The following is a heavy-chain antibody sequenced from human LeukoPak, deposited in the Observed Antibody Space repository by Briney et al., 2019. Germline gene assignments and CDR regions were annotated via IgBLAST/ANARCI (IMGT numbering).Heavy chain of an antibody. CDR3: AREWGDGFDI. V-gene: IGHV6-1*01. Sequence: SQTLSLTCAISGDSVSSNSVAWNWIRQSPSRGLEWLGRTYYRSKWFYDYAISVTTRITINPDTSKNQFSLRLDSVTPEDTAVYYCAREWGDGFDIWGQGTMVTVPS. J-gene: IGHJ3*02. D-gene: IGHD3-16*01. CDR2: TYYRSKWFY. CDR1: GDSVSSNSVA.